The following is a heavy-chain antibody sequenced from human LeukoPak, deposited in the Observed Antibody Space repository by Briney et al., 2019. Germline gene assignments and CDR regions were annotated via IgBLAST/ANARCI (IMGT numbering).Heavy chain of an antibody. CDR2: IYHSGST. J-gene: IGHJ4*02. Sequence: PSETLSLTCTVSGYSLSSGYYWGWIRQPPGKGLGWIGSIYHSGSTYYNPSLKSRVTISVDTSKNQFSLKLSSVTAADTAVYYCARGTAMVSPGFDYWGQGTLVTVSP. CDR1: GYSLSSGYY. CDR3: ARGTAMVSPGFDY. V-gene: IGHV4-38-2*02. D-gene: IGHD5-18*01.